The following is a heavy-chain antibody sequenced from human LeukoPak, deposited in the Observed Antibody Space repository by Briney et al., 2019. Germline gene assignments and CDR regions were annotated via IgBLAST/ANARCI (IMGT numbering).Heavy chain of an antibody. CDR2: IFHTGSA. Sequence: SETLPLTCDVSSGYINSSNWWSWVRRSPGKNLEWIGQIFHTGSAYYSPSFKSRVTISVDKSKNQFSLRLMSVTAADTAVYYCVRDRNSNLRLGFWGPGILVIVSS. D-gene: IGHD1-1*01. CDR1: SGYINSSNW. CDR3: VRDRNSNLRLGF. J-gene: IGHJ4*02. V-gene: IGHV4-4*02.